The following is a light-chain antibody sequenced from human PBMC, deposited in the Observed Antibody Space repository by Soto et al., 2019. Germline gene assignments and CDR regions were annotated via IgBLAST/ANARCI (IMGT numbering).Light chain of an antibody. CDR2: ATS. CDR3: LQDYNYPRT. Sequence: AIQMTQSPSSLSASVGDRVTITCRASQGIRNDLGWYQQKPGKAPNLLIYATSSLQSGVQSRFSGSGSGTDFTLTISSLQPEDFATYYCLQDYNYPRTFGQGTKLEIK. V-gene: IGKV1-6*01. J-gene: IGKJ2*01. CDR1: QGIRND.